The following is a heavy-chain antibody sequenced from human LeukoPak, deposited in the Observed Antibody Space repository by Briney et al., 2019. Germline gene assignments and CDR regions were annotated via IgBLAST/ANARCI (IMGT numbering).Heavy chain of an antibody. Sequence: PSETLSLTCTVSGDSISTSSYYWGWIRQPPGKGLEWIGSIYYTGSTFYNPSLKSRVTISVDTSKNQFSLKLSSMTAADTAVYYCARHYNSGWYFDYWGQGTLVTVSS. CDR3: ARHYNSGWYFDY. J-gene: IGHJ4*02. CDR2: IYYTGST. V-gene: IGHV4-39*01. D-gene: IGHD6-19*01. CDR1: GDSISTSSYY.